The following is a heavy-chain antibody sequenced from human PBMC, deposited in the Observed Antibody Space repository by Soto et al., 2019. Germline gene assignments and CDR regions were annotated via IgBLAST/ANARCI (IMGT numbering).Heavy chain of an antibody. Sequence: EVQMVESGGGLVQPGGSLRLSCAGSGFTFSTYNMDWVRQAPGKVLEWISYITNTGETIYYADSVRGRFTISRDNAKNALFLQMNSLRDEDTAVYYCARDGDRGYDMDVWGQGTTVTVSS. J-gene: IGHJ6*02. CDR2: ITNTGETI. CDR1: GFTFSTYN. V-gene: IGHV3-48*02. CDR3: ARDGDRGYDMDV.